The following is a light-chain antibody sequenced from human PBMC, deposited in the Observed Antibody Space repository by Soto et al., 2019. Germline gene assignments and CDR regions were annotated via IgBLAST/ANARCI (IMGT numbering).Light chain of an antibody. CDR3: QQTYRTPPN. V-gene: IGKV1-8*01. CDR2: AAS. CDR1: QGIISY. J-gene: IGKJ5*01. Sequence: ILMTQSQSSLSASTGDRVTITCRASQGIISYLAWYQQKPGKAPKLLIYAASTLQSGVPSRFSGAGSGTDFTLTISSLQPGDFATYYCQQTYRTPPNFGQGTRLEIK.